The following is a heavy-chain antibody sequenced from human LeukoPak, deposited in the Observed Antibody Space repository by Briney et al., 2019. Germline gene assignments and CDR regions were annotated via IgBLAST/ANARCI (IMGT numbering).Heavy chain of an antibody. CDR3: AKTLYYYDSSGYYYVANTPFDY. Sequence: GGSLRLSCAASGFTFSSYAMSWVRQAPGKGLEWVSAISGSGGSTHYADSVKGRFTISRDNSKNTLYLQMNSLRAEDTAVYYCAKTLYYYDSSGYYYVANTPFDYWGQGTLVTASS. CDR1: GFTFSSYA. CDR2: ISGSGGST. J-gene: IGHJ4*02. V-gene: IGHV3-23*01. D-gene: IGHD3-22*01.